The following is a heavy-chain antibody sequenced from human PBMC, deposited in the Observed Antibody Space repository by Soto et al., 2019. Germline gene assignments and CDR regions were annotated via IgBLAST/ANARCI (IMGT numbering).Heavy chain of an antibody. J-gene: IGHJ5*02. CDR1: GYTFTSYD. CDR3: ARGRRYYDSSGYYYGWFDP. V-gene: IGHV1-8*01. Sequence: ASVKVSCKASGYTFTSYDINWVRQATGQGLEWMGWMNPNSGNTGYAQKFQGRVTMTRNTSISTAYMELSSLRSEDMAVYYCARGRRYYDSSGYYYGWFDPWGQGTLVTVSS. D-gene: IGHD3-22*01. CDR2: MNPNSGNT.